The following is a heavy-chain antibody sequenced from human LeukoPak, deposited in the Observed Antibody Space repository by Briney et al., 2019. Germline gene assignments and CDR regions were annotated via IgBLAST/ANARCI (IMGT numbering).Heavy chain of an antibody. V-gene: IGHV3-23*01. CDR2: ISGSGGST. J-gene: IGHJ4*02. Sequence: SGGSLRLSCAASGFTFSSYAMSWVRQAPGKGLEWVSAISGSGGSTYYADSVKGRFTISRDNSKNTLYLQMNSLRAEDTAVYYCARESGGRDGSGWQYATDYWGQGTLVTVSS. CDR1: GFTFSSYA. D-gene: IGHD6-19*01. CDR3: ARESGGRDGSGWQYATDY.